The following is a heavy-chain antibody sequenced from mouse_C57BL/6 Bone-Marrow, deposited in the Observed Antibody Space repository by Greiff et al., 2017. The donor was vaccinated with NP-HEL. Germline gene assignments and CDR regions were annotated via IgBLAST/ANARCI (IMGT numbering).Heavy chain of an antibody. CDR2: SRNKANDYTT. CDR3: ARDASSGYYAMDY. CDR1: GFTFSDFY. V-gene: IGHV7-1*01. Sequence: DVMLVESGGGLVQSGRSLRLSCATSGFTFSDFYMEWVRQAPGKGLEWIAASRNKANDYTTEYSASVKGRFIVSRDTSQSILDLQMNALRAEDTDIYYCARDASSGYYAMDYWGQGTSVTVSS. J-gene: IGHJ4*01. D-gene: IGHD3-2*02.